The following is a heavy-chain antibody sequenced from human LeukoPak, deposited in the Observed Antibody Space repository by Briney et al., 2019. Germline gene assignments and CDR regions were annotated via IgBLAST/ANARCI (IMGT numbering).Heavy chain of an antibody. CDR1: GGSISSYY. Sequence: SETLSLTCTVSGGSISSYYWSWIRQPPGKGLEWIGEINHSGSTNYNPSLKSRVTISVDTSKNQFSLKLSSVTAADTAVYYCASPVTTSADGNWFDPWGQGTLVTVSS. CDR3: ASPVTTSADGNWFDP. J-gene: IGHJ5*02. V-gene: IGHV4-34*01. CDR2: INHSGST. D-gene: IGHD4-17*01.